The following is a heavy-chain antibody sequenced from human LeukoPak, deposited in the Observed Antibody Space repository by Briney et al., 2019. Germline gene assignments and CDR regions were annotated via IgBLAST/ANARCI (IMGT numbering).Heavy chain of an antibody. CDR1: GGSITGYY. J-gene: IGHJ4*02. CDR2: IYNSGGT. Sequence: SETLSLTCTVSGGSITGYYWSWIRQPPGKGLEWIGYIYNSGGTNYNPSLRSRATISIDTSKNQFSLRVNSVTAADTAVYYCARGRGSGWLFDYWGQGALVTVSS. V-gene: IGHV4-59*01. CDR3: ARGRGSGWLFDY. D-gene: IGHD6-19*01.